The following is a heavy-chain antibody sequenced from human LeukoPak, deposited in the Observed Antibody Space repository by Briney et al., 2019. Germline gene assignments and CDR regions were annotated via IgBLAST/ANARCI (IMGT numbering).Heavy chain of an antibody. CDR1: GYSISSGYY. V-gene: IGHV4-38-2*02. CDR2: IYHSGST. CDR3: ARPYYYFIDV. Sequence: SETLSLTCTVSGYSISSGYYWGWIRQPPGKGLEWIGSIYHSGSTYYNPSLKSRVTISVDTSKNQFSLKLSSVTAADTAVYYCARPYYYFIDVWGRGTTVTVSS. J-gene: IGHJ6*03.